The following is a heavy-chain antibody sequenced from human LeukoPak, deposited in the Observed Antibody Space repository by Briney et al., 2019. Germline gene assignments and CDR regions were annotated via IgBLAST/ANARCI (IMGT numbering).Heavy chain of an antibody. D-gene: IGHD3-10*01. CDR1: GFTFSSYG. J-gene: IGHJ6*03. V-gene: IGHV3-23*01. CDR3: AKAPSIYYGSGSHKRNKNYYYYYYMDV. CDR2: ISGSGGST. Sequence: GGSLRLSCAASGFTFSSYGMSWVRQAPGKGLEWVSAISGSGGSTYYADSVKGRFTISRDNSKNTLYLQMNSLRAEDTAVYYCAKAPSIYYGSGSHKRNKNYYYYYYMDVWGKGTTVTISS.